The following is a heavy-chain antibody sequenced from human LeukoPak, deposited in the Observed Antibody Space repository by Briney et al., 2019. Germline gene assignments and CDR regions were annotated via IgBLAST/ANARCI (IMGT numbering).Heavy chain of an antibody. J-gene: IGHJ2*01. CDR3: ARGSRDYGSSWLLYWYFDL. CDR2: ISAYNGNT. CDR1: GYTFTSYG. D-gene: IGHD6-13*01. V-gene: IGHV1-18*01. Sequence: ASVKVSCKASGYTFTSYGISWVRQAPGQGLEWMGWISAYNGNTNYAQKLQGRVTMTTDTSTSTAYMELRGLRSDDTAVYYCARGSRDYGSSWLLYWYFDLWGRGTLVTVSS.